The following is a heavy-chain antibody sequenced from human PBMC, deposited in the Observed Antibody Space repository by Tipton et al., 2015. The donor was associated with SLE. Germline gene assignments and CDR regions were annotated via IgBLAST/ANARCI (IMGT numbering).Heavy chain of an antibody. Sequence: TPSLTCTVSGGSVSSGSYYWSWIRQHPGKGLEWIGYIYYSGTTYYNPSLKSRVTISVDTSKKQFSLKLSSVTAADTAVYYCARDAPAIYSGSDYWGQGTLVTVSS. CDR1: GGSVSSGSYY. V-gene: IGHV4-31*03. CDR2: IYYSGTT. J-gene: IGHJ4*02. CDR3: ARDAPAIYSGSDY. D-gene: IGHD1-26*01.